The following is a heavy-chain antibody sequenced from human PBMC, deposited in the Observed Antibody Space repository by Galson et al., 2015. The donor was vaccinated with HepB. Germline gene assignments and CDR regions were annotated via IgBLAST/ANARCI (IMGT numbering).Heavy chain of an antibody. D-gene: IGHD4-17*01. V-gene: IGHV3-23*01. CDR2: ISGSGDYI. Sequence: LRLSCAASGFTFDDYAVHWVRQVPGKGLEWVSGISGSGDYIYHADSVKGRFTISRDNSKNTLHLQMNSLRAEDTAVYYCARSAYGDSVLHAMDVWGQGTTVTVS. J-gene: IGHJ6*02. CDR1: GFTFDDYA. CDR3: ARSAYGDSVLHAMDV.